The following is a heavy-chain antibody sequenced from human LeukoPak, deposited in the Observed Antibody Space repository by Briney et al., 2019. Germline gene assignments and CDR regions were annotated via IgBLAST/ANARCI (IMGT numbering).Heavy chain of an antibody. CDR1: GFRLSTYA. Sequence: GRSLRPSCAASGFRLSTYAMHCVSQAPGKGLEWVALIWHDAGHTFYTDSVKGRFAISRDNSKNTVYLQMNSLGGEDTAVYYCASEIFGSGSYPDYWGQGSLVTVSS. D-gene: IGHD3-10*01. J-gene: IGHJ4*02. CDR2: IWHDAGHT. CDR3: ASEIFGSGSYPDY. V-gene: IGHV3-33*01.